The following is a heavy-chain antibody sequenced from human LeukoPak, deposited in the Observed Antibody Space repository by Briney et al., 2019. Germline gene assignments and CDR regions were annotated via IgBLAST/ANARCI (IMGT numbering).Heavy chain of an antibody. V-gene: IGHV3-66*04. D-gene: IGHD4-17*01. CDR1: GFTVSSNY. CDR2: IYSGGNT. CDR3: ARRGYGDYAPFAY. Sequence: PGGSLRLSCAVSGFTVSSNYMTWVRQAPGEGLEWVSVIYSGGNTYYADSVKGRFTISRDNFKNTLYLQMNNLRAEDSAVYFCARRGYGDYAPFAYWGQGTLVTVSS. J-gene: IGHJ4*02.